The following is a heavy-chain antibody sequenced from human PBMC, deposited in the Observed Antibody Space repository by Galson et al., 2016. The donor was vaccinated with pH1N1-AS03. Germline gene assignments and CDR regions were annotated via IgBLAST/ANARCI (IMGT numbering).Heavy chain of an antibody. CDR3: ARDRTVVAAFISYYYGMDV. Sequence: SLRLSCAVSGFTFGSHWMSWVRQAPGKGLEWVANINKGGNEKYYVDSVKGRFAISRDNAKNSLYLQMNSLRAEDTAVYYCARDRTVVAAFISYYYGMDVWGQGTTVTVSS. V-gene: IGHV3-7*03. J-gene: IGHJ6*02. D-gene: IGHD2-2*01. CDR2: INKGGNEK. CDR1: GFTFGSHW.